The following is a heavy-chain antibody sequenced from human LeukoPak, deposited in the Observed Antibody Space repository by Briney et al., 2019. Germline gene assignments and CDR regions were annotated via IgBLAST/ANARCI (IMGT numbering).Heavy chain of an antibody. CDR1: GDSVSSNSAG. V-gene: IGHV6-1*01. CDR3: AGTNSGNLEI. J-gene: IGHJ3*02. D-gene: IGHD1-26*01. CDR2: TYYRSKWYN. Sequence: SQTLSLTCAISGDSVSSNSAGWNWIRQSPSRGLEWLGRTYYRSKWYNEYAVSVKSRITINPDTSKNQFSLQLTSVTPEDTAVYYCAGTNSGNLEIWGQGTMVTVSS.